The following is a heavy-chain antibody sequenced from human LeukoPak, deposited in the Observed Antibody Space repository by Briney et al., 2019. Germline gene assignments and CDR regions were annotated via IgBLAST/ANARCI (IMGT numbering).Heavy chain of an antibody. CDR3: AKARPKFGEGHYYMDV. D-gene: IGHD6-6*01. CDR2: IRYDGSNK. J-gene: IGHJ6*03. CDR1: GFTFSSYC. Sequence: GGSLTLSCAASGFTFSSYCMHWVRQAPGKGLEWVAFIRYDGSNKYYADSVKGRFTISRDNSKHPLYLQMNSLRAEDMAVYYCAKARPKFGEGHYYMDVWGKGTTVTVSS. V-gene: IGHV3-30*02.